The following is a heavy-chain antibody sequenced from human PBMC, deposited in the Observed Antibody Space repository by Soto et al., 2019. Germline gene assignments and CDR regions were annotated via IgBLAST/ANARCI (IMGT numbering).Heavy chain of an antibody. Sequence: GGSLRLSCAASGFTFSSYGMHWVRQAPGKGLEWVAVISYDGSNKYYADSVKGRFTISRDNSKNTLYLQMNSLRAEDTAVYYCAVLIAARFRWYYGMDVWGQGTTVTVSS. CDR3: AVLIAARFRWYYGMDV. CDR2: ISYDGSNK. J-gene: IGHJ6*02. V-gene: IGHV3-30*03. CDR1: GFTFSSYG. D-gene: IGHD6-6*01.